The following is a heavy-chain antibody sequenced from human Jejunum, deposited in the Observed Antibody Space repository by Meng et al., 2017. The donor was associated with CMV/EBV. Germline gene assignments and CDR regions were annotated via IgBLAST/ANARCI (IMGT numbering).Heavy chain of an antibody. CDR3: AKDRAGVNPDYYDY. CDR1: GFTFSNYA. D-gene: IGHD3-10*01. V-gene: IGHV3-23*01. J-gene: IGHJ4*02. CDR2: IGGSGGST. Sequence: SGFTFSNYAMAWVRRAPGKGLEWVSGIGGSGGSTNYADSVKGRFSISRDNSKNTLYLQMNSLRAEDTAIYYCAKDRAGVNPDYYDYWGQGTLVTVSS.